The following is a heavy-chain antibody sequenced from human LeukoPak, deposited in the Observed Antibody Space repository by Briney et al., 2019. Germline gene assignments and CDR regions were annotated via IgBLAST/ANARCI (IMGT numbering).Heavy chain of an antibody. J-gene: IGHJ4*02. Sequence: GGSLRLSCAASGFTFNSYAMSWVRQAPGKGLEWVSAISGSGGSTYYADSVKGRFTISRDNSKNTLYLQMNSLRAEDTAVYYCAKTDGVVNGGNSGAYFDYWGQGTLVTVSS. CDR2: ISGSGGST. D-gene: IGHD4-23*01. CDR1: GFTFNSYA. CDR3: AKTDGVVNGGNSGAYFDY. V-gene: IGHV3-23*01.